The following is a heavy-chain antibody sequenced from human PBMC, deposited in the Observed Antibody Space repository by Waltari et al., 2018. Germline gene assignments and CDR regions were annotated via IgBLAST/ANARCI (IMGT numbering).Heavy chain of an antibody. CDR3: TRDPVSGNYVPLGFDP. V-gene: IGHV3-49*04. CDR1: GFTFGDYA. D-gene: IGHD4-4*01. CDR2: IRSKAYGGTT. Sequence: EVQLVESGGGLVQPGRSLRLSCTASGFTFGDYAMSWVRQAPGKGLEWVGFIRSKAYGGTTEYAASVKGRFTISRDDSKSIAYLQMNSLKTEDTAVYYCTRDPVSGNYVPLGFDPWGQGTLVTVSS. J-gene: IGHJ5*02.